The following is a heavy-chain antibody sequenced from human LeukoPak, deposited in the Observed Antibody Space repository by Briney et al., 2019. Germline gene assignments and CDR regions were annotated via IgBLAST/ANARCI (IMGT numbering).Heavy chain of an antibody. J-gene: IGHJ4*02. Sequence: PGGSLRLSCAASGFTFSSYAMHWVRQAPGKGLEYVSAISSNGGSTYYANSVKGRFTISRDNSKNTLYLQMGSLRAEDIAVYYCARVGDWNYPTPYFDYWGQGTLVTVSS. CDR2: ISSNGGST. CDR3: ARVGDWNYPTPYFDY. V-gene: IGHV3-64*01. CDR1: GFTFSSYA. D-gene: IGHD1-7*01.